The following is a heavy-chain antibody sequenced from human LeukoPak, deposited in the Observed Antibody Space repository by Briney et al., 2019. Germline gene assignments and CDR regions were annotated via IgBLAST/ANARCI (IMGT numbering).Heavy chain of an antibody. Sequence: GGSLRLSCAASGFTFSSYGMHWVRQAPGKGLEWVAVISYDGSNKYYADSVKGRFTISRDNSKNTLYLQMNSLRAEDTAEYYCAKDGTTVTAYFGYWGQGTLVTVSS. CDR2: ISYDGSNK. V-gene: IGHV3-30*18. J-gene: IGHJ4*02. CDR1: GFTFSSYG. D-gene: IGHD4-17*01. CDR3: AKDGTTVTAYFGY.